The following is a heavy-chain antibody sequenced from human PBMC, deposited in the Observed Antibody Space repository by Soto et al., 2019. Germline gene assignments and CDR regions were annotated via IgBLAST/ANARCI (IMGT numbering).Heavy chain of an antibody. CDR2: IYSGGSS. CDR3: ARLGPYGSESYSFRYNRFDP. J-gene: IGHJ5*02. V-gene: IGHV3-53*01. D-gene: IGHD3-10*01. Sequence: HPGGSLGRPCTTSGFTVSSSHMTWLRHAPGKGLEWVSVIYSGGSSYYAVSVQGRFTISRDNSKNTVYLQMNSLRGEDTAMYYCARLGPYGSESYSFRYNRFDPWGQGSEVTVSS. CDR1: GFTVSSSH.